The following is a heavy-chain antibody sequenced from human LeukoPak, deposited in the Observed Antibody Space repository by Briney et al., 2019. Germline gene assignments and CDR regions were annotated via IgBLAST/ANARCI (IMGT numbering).Heavy chain of an antibody. J-gene: IGHJ4*02. Sequence: GGSLRLSCAASGFTFSSYAMSWVRQAPGKGLEWVSAISGSGGSTYYADSVKGQFTISRDNSKNTLYLQMNSLRAEDTAVYYCAKDRYRSRDYFDYWGQGTLVTVSS. CDR1: GFTFSSYA. D-gene: IGHD1-1*01. CDR3: AKDRYRSRDYFDY. V-gene: IGHV3-23*01. CDR2: ISGSGGST.